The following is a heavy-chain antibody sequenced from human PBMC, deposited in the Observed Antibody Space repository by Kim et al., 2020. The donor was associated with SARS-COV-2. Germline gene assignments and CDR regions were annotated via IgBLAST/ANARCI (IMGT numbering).Heavy chain of an antibody. J-gene: IGHJ4*02. Sequence: ASVKVSCKASGYTFTGHFITWVRQAPGQGLEWMGWISPYYGNTQFAQKFQGRVTMTTDTSTSTAYMELRSLRSDDTAVYYCARYYYDDSGYTPFDYWGQGTLVTVSS. D-gene: IGHD3-22*01. V-gene: IGHV1-18*04. CDR2: ISPYYGNT. CDR3: ARYYYDDSGYTPFDY. CDR1: GYTFTGHF.